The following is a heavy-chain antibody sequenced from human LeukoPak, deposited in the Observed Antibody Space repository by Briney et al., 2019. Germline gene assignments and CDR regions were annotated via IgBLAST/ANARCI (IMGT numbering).Heavy chain of an antibody. D-gene: IGHD1-26*01. CDR2: IYSSGTT. CDR3: ARDGYTASYYSLDY. Sequence: SETLSLTCSVSGGSIRSYYWSWIRQPVGKGLESIGRIYSSGTTNYNPSLKSRVSMSVDMSKNQFSLSLNSVTAADTAVYYCARDGYTASYYSLDYWGQGILVTVSS. CDR1: GGSIRSYY. J-gene: IGHJ4*02. V-gene: IGHV4-4*07.